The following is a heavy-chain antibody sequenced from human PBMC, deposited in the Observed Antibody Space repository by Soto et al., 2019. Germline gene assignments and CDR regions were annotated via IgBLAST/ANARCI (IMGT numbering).Heavy chain of an antibody. D-gene: IGHD6-13*01. CDR1: GGTFSTYS. J-gene: IGHJ5*02. V-gene: IGHV1-69*13. CDR2: IIPLFGTT. Sequence: SVKVSCKASGGTFSTYSINCVRQAPGQGLEWMGGIIPLFGTTNYAQKFKGRVTITADESTSTAYMELSSLRAEDAAVYYCARGATHGSSWYFWFDPWGQGTLVTVS. CDR3: ARGATHGSSWYFWFDP.